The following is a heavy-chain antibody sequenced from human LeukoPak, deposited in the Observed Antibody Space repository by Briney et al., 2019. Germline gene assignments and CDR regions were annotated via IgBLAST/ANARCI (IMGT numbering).Heavy chain of an antibody. CDR1: GFTFSSYG. CDR3: ARDSLGEMATITDY. CDR2: ISGSGGST. J-gene: IGHJ4*02. Sequence: PGGSLRHACAASGFTFSSYGMSWVRQAPRKGLEWVSAISGSGGSTYYADSVKGRFTISRDNSKNTLYLQMNSLRAEDTAVYYCARDSLGEMATITDYWGQGTLVTVSS. D-gene: IGHD5-24*01. V-gene: IGHV3-23*01.